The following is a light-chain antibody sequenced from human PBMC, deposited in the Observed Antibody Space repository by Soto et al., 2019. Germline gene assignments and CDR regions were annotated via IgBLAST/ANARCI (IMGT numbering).Light chain of an antibody. J-gene: IGKJ4*01. V-gene: IGKV1-9*01. CDR1: QGINSH. Sequence: IQVTQSPSSLSASVGDRVTITCRASQGINSHLAWYHQKPGKAPKVLIHSASTLESGVPSRFSGSGSGTDFTLTISSLQPEDFATYYCQQFKSLPITFGGGTRVEIK. CDR3: QQFKSLPIT. CDR2: SAS.